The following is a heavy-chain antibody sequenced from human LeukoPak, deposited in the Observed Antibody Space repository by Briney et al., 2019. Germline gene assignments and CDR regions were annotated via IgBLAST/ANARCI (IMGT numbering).Heavy chain of an antibody. Sequence: PGGSLRLSCAASEVTFSSYSMNWVRQAPGKGLEWVSSISGSSSFIYYADSVRGQFTISRDNAKNSLYLQMDSLRAEDTAVYYCARRPIASTDYYYFLDVWGKGTTVTVSS. J-gene: IGHJ6*03. CDR3: ARRPIASTDYYYFLDV. CDR1: EVTFSSYS. D-gene: IGHD6-13*01. CDR2: ISGSSSFI. V-gene: IGHV3-21*01.